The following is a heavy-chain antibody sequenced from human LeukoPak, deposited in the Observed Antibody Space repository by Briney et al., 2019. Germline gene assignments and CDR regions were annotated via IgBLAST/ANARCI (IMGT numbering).Heavy chain of an antibody. J-gene: IGHJ4*02. CDR1: GFTFDDYG. D-gene: IGHD6-19*01. CDR2: INWNDGST. Sequence: GGSLRLSCAASGFTFDDYGMSWVRQAPGKGLEWVSGINWNDGSTDYADSVKGRFTISRDNAKNSLYLQMNSLRTEDTALYYCAKGNSIAVSAFFDYWGQGTLVTVSS. V-gene: IGHV3-20*04. CDR3: AKGNSIAVSAFFDY.